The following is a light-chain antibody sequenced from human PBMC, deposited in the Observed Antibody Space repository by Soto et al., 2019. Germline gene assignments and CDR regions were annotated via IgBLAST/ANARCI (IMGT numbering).Light chain of an antibody. Sequence: QSVLTQPPSVSGAPGQRVTISCTGSSSNIGAGYDVHWYQQLPGTAPKLHIYGNSNRPSGVPDRFSGSKSGTSASLAITGLQAVDEADYYCQSYDSSLSAPYVFGTGTEVTV. CDR2: GNS. J-gene: IGLJ1*01. CDR1: SSNIGAGYD. V-gene: IGLV1-40*01. CDR3: QSYDSSLSAPYV.